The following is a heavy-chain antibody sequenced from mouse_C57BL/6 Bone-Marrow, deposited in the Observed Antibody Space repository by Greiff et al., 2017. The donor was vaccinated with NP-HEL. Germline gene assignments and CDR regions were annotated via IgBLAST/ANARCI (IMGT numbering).Heavy chain of an antibody. CDR3: TRDTWITTVVSPMDY. D-gene: IGHD1-1*01. J-gene: IGHJ4*01. V-gene: IGHV5-9-1*02. Sequence: EVMLVESGEGLVKPGGSLKLSCAASGFTFSSYAMSWVRQTPEKRLEWVAYISSGGDYISYADTVKGRFPLSSDNARNTPYLQMSSLKSEDTAMYYCTRDTWITTVVSPMDYWGQGTSVTVSS. CDR1: GFTFSSYA. CDR2: ISSGGDYI.